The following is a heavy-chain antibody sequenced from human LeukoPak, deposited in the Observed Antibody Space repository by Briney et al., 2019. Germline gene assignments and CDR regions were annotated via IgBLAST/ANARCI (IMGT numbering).Heavy chain of an antibody. CDR2: IDDSGGST. V-gene: IGHV3-23*01. CDR3: AKTTRPLGAFDY. D-gene: IGHD4-11*01. Sequence: GGSLRLSCAASGFTFSSYSMNWVRQAPGKGLEWVSGIDDSGGSTHYADSVKGRFTISRDNSKNTLYLQMNSLRVEDAAVYYCAKTTRPLGAFDYWGQGTLVTVSS. CDR1: GFTFSSYS. J-gene: IGHJ4*02.